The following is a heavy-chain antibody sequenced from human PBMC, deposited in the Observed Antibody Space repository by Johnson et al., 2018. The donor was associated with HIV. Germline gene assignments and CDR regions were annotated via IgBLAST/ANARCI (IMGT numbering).Heavy chain of an antibody. CDR2: MNADGKST. Sequence: VQLVESGGGLVQPGGSLRLSCAASGFTFINYWMHWVRQAPGKGLVWVSRMNADGKSTTYADFVKGRFTISRDNSKNTLYLHMNSLRAEDTAVYYCARDGASYDSSGRIGAFDIWGQGTMVTVSS. CDR3: ARDGASYDSSGRIGAFDI. D-gene: IGHD3-22*01. V-gene: IGHV3-74*01. J-gene: IGHJ3*02. CDR1: GFTFINYW.